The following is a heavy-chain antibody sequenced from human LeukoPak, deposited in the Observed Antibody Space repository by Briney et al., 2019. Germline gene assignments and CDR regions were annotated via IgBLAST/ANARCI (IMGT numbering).Heavy chain of an antibody. J-gene: IGHJ6*03. CDR2: ISAYNGNT. V-gene: IGHV1-18*01. D-gene: IGHD3-22*01. CDR1: GYTFTSYG. Sequence: GASVKVSCKASGYTFTSYGISWVRQAPGQGLEWMGWISAYNGNTNYAQKLQGRVTMTTDTSTSTAYMELRSLRSDDTAVYYCARSRRLIYYDSRDYYYMDVWGKGTTVTVSS. CDR3: ARSRRLIYYDSRDYYYMDV.